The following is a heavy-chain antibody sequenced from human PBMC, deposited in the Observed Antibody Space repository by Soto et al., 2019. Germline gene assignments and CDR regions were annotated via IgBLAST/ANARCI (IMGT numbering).Heavy chain of an antibody. J-gene: IGHJ6*02. D-gene: IGHD6-13*01. CDR1: GGTFSSYT. CDR2: IIPILGMA. Sequence: QVQLVQSGAEVKKPGSSVKVSCKASGGTFSSYTISWVRQAPGQGLEWMGKIIPILGMANYAQKFQGRVTIXAXKXXSTAYMELSSLKSEDTAVYYCARACIAAAGTRGCYYYGMDVWGQGTTVTVSS. CDR3: ARACIAAAGTRGCYYYGMDV. V-gene: IGHV1-69*02.